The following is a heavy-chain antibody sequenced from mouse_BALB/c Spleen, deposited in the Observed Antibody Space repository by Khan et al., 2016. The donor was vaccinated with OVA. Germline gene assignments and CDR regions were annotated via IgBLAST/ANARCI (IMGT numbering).Heavy chain of an antibody. CDR2: IYPGSGNT. J-gene: IGHJ2*01. CDR3: ARMDTTSLDY. Sequence: QVQLQQSGTELARPGASVKLSCKASGYTFTDYYITWVKQRNGQGLEWIGEIYPGSGNTYYNEKFKGKATLTADKSSNTAYMQLSSLTSDDSAVYFCARMDTTSLDYWGQGTTLTVSS. D-gene: IGHD2-3*01. V-gene: IGHV1-77*01. CDR1: GYTFTDYY.